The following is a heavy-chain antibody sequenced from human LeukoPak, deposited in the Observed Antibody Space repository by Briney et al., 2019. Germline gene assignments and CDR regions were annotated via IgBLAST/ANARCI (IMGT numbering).Heavy chain of an antibody. J-gene: IGHJ4*02. V-gene: IGHV4-39*01. CDR3: ARAVTLDY. Sequence: SETLSLTCTVSGGSISSSSYYWGWIRQPPGKGLEWIGSTYYSGSTYYNPSLKSRVTISVDTSKNQFSLKLSSVTAADTAVYYCARAVTLDYWGQGTLVTVSS. CDR2: TYYSGST. D-gene: IGHD6-19*01. CDR1: GGSISSSSYY.